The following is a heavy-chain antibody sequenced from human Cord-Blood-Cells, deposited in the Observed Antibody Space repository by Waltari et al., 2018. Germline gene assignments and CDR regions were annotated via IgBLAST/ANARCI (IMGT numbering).Heavy chain of an antibody. CDR3: ARGLYCIGGSCYGRWFDP. CDR2: MIPIYGTA. J-gene: IGHJ5*02. V-gene: IGHV1-69*01. D-gene: IGHD2-15*01. Sequence: QVQLVQSGAEVKNPGSSVKLSCTASGGTLSSYVHSWRRHAPAHRLVWMGGMIPIYGTANAAQKSQVRVTITADQSTSTAYMELGSLGSEDRAVYYCARGLYCIGGSCYGRWFDPWGQGTLVTVSS. CDR1: GGTLSSYV.